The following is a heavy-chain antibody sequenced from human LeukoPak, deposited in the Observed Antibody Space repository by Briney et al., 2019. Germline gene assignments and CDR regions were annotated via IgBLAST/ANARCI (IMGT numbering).Heavy chain of an antibody. CDR3: GTGWAVDF. D-gene: IGHD5-24*01. Sequence: GGSLRLSCAASGFNFGTHWMTWVRQAPGKGLECVATIKRDGSEKYYVDSVKGRFTISRDNAKNLLYLQMNSLRAEDTAVYYCGTGWAVDFWGQGTLVTVSP. CDR2: IKRDGSEK. CDR1: GFNFGTHW. V-gene: IGHV3-7*01. J-gene: IGHJ4*02.